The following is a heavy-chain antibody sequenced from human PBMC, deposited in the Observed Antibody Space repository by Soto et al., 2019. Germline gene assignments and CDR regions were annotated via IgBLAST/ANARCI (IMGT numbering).Heavy chain of an antibody. J-gene: IGHJ3*02. V-gene: IGHV5-51*01. D-gene: IGHD1-1*01. CDR2: IYPGDSDT. Sequence: PGESLTISCKGCGYSFTSYWIGWVRKIPGKGLEWMGIIYPGDSDTRYSPSFQGQVTISADKSISTAYLQWSSLKASDTAMYSWAMPHDERANSAVDICGQRTMVTVSS. CDR1: GYSFTSYW. CDR3: AMPHDERANSAVDI.